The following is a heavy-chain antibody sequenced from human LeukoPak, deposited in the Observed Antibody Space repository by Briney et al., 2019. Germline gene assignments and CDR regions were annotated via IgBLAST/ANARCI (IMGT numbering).Heavy chain of an antibody. J-gene: IGHJ5*02. CDR2: IWSDGSNK. CDR3: ARGASIAAAGTGEKSNWFDP. CDR1: GFTFSSYA. V-gene: IGHV3-33*08. Sequence: GGSLRLSCAASGFTFSSYAMHWVRQAPGKGLEWVAVIWSDGSNKYHADSVKGRFTISRDNSKNTLYLQMNSLRVEDTAVYYCARGASIAAAGTGEKSNWFDPWGQGTLVTVSS. D-gene: IGHD6-13*01.